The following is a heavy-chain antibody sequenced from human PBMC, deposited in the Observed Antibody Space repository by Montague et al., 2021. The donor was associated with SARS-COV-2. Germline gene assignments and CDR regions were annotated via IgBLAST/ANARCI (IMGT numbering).Heavy chain of an antibody. V-gene: IGHV4-59*01. D-gene: IGHD3-9*01. J-gene: IGHJ4*02. CDR1: GGSISHYY. Sequence: SETLSLTCAVSGGSISHYYWSWIRQPPGKGLEWIGYIYSSGGTNYNPSLKSRVTLSLDAAKNHFSLRLSSVTAADTAVYYCARRTDILTGYYDYWGQGTLVPVS. CDR2: IYSSGGT. CDR3: ARRTDILTGYYDY.